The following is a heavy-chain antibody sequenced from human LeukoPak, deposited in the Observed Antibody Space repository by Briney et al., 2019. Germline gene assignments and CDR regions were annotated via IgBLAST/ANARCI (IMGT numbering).Heavy chain of an antibody. J-gene: IGHJ5*02. Sequence: ASVKVSCKASGYTFTSYDINWVRQATGQGLEWMGWISAYNGNTNYAQKLQGRVTMTTDTSTSTAYMELRSLRSDDTAVYYCARDRGGAEPYSWFDPWGQGTLVTVSS. CDR1: GYTFTSYD. CDR3: ARDRGGAEPYSWFDP. V-gene: IGHV1-18*01. CDR2: ISAYNGNT. D-gene: IGHD2-21*01.